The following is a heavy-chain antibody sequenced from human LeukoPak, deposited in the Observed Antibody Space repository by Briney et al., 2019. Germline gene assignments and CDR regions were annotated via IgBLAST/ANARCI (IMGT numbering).Heavy chain of an antibody. D-gene: IGHD5-12*01. Sequence: GGSLRLSCAVSGFTFSSYGMTWVRQAPGKGLEWVSTISGNGDDTYYADSVEGRFTISRDNSENTLYLQMNSLRAEDTAIYFCAKDDAPARWLRSPQLLDHWGQGTLVTVSS. CDR3: AKDDAPARWLRSPQLLDH. J-gene: IGHJ4*02. V-gene: IGHV3-23*01. CDR2: ISGNGDDT. CDR1: GFTFSSYG.